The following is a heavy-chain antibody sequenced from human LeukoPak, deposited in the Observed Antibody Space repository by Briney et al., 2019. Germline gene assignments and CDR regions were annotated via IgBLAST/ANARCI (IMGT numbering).Heavy chain of an antibody. CDR3: AANVYYDSSGYPFDY. CDR2: VFPGDSDT. Sequence: GESLKISCEGSGYSFSNYWIAWARQIPGKGLEWMGLVFPGDSDTQYSPSFQGQFTVSADKSVSTAYLHLNNLKASDTAIYYCAANVYYDSSGYPFDYWGQGTLVTVSS. D-gene: IGHD3-22*01. CDR1: GYSFSNYW. J-gene: IGHJ4*02. V-gene: IGHV5-51*01.